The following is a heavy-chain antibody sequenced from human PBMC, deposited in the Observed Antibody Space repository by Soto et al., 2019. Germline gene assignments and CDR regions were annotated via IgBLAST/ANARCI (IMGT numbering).Heavy chain of an antibody. Sequence: SVKVSCKASGGTFSSYAISWVRQAPGQGLEWMGGIIPIFGTANYAQKFQGRVTMTADESTSTAYMELSSLRSEDTAVYYCARDYGVHNWNRANWFDPWGQGTLVTVSS. CDR2: IIPIFGTA. J-gene: IGHJ5*02. CDR1: GGTFSSYA. V-gene: IGHV1-69*13. CDR3: ARDYGVHNWNRANWFDP. D-gene: IGHD1-20*01.